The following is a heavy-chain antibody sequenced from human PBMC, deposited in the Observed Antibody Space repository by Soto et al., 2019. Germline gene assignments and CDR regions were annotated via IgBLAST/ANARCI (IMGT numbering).Heavy chain of an antibody. CDR2: LWYDRSNI. CDR3: ARDRRLIFYYAYGGNREFDAFDI. V-gene: IGHV3-33*01. CDR1: GFTFTSYG. J-gene: IGHJ3*02. Sequence: GGSLRLSCAASGFTFTSYGRHWAGQAPGKGREGVAVLWYDRSNISYAASVKGRFTISSANSNNTLYLQMNSLSAEDTAVYYCARDRRLIFYYAYGGNREFDAFDIWGQGTMVTVSS. D-gene: IGHD3-10*01.